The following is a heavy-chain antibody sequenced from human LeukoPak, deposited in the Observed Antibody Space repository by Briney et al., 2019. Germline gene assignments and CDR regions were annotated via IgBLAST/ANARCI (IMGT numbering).Heavy chain of an antibody. CDR2: MHYSGST. CDR1: GGSITKNGYY. J-gene: IGHJ4*02. D-gene: IGHD5-24*01. Sequence: SETLSLTCSVSGGSITKNGYYWGWIRQSPETGLEWIGSMHYSGSTNYNPSLKSRVTISVDTSKNQFSLKLSSVTAADTAVYYCARGDGYNYGYWGQGTLVTVSS. CDR3: ARGDGYNYGY. V-gene: IGHV4-39*07.